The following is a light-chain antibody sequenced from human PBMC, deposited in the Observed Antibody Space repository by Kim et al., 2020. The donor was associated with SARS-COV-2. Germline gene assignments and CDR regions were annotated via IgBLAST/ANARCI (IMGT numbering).Light chain of an antibody. CDR3: QQSHSTPWT. Sequence: ASVGDTGTITCRSSQFITRYLNWYQQRPGKAPNLLIYAASSLQSGVPSRFSGSGSGTGFTLTISSLQPEDFATYYCQQSHSTPWTFGQGTKVDIK. CDR1: QFITRY. CDR2: AAS. V-gene: IGKV1-39*01. J-gene: IGKJ1*01.